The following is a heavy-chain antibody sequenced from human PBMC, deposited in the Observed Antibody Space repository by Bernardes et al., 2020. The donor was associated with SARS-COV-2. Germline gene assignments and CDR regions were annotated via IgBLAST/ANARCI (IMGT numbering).Heavy chain of an antibody. V-gene: IGHV3-48*01. Sequence: GGFLSPSRSAPGVTLSRYTMNWVRPAPGKGLGWVSYISRSSDAMVYADSVKGRFTISRDSAQNSLYLQMNSLRAEDTAVYYCARDYSWSFDSWGQGTLVTVSS. D-gene: IGHD2-21*01. J-gene: IGHJ4*02. CDR1: GVTLSRYT. CDR3: ARDYSWSFDS. CDR2: ISRSSDAM.